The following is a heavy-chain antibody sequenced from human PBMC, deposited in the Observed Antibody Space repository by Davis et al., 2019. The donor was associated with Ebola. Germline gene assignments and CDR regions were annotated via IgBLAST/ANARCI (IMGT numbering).Heavy chain of an antibody. CDR2: IYYSGST. J-gene: IGHJ4*02. Sequence: PSETLSLTCAVYGGSFSGYYWSWIRQPPGKGLEWIGYIYYSGSTNYNPSLKSRVTISVDTSKNQFSLKLSSVTAADTAVYYCARREWNGGYDYWGQGTLVTVSS. V-gene: IGHV4-59*08. CDR1: GGSFSGYY. CDR3: ARREWNGGYDY. D-gene: IGHD3-16*01.